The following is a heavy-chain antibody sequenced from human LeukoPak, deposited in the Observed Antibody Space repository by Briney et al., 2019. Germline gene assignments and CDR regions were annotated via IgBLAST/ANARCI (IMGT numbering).Heavy chain of an antibody. Sequence: PGGSLRLSCAASGFTFSSYGMHWVRQAPGKGLEWVAVIWYDGSNKYYADSVKGRFTISRDNSKNTLYLQMNSLRAEDTAVYYCARDRRYSSSWHLPNYWGQGTLVTVSS. CDR3: ARDRRYSSSWHLPNY. CDR1: GFTFSSYG. V-gene: IGHV3-33*01. CDR2: IWYDGSNK. D-gene: IGHD6-13*01. J-gene: IGHJ4*02.